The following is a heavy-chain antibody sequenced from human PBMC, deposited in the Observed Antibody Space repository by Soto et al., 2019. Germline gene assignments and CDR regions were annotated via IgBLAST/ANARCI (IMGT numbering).Heavy chain of an antibody. CDR1: GAPITWGGYS. V-gene: IGHV4-30-2*01. CDR3: ARGRVVAPAAVMFNCLDP. Sequence: SETLSLTCAISGAPITWGGYSWNWIRQPPGKGLEWIGYIFHGGSTYYNPSLRSRVTISVDRSRTQFSLKMNSVTAADTAVYYCARGRVVAPAAVMFNCLDPWGQGALVTVSS. CDR2: IFHGGST. J-gene: IGHJ5*02. D-gene: IGHD2-2*01.